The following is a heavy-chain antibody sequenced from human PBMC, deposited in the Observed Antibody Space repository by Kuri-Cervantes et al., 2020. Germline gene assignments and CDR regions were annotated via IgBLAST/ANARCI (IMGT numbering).Heavy chain of an antibody. D-gene: IGHD2/OR15-2a*01. CDR3: ARGYVTTFVDAFDI. CDR1: GGTFSNYA. V-gene: IGHV1-69*05. CDR2: IIPIFGAA. J-gene: IGHJ3*02. Sequence: SVKVSCKASGGTFSNYAISWVRQAPGQGLEWMGGIIPIFGAANYAQKFQGRVTIATDESTSTVYMELSSLRSEDTAVYYCARGYVTTFVDAFDIWGQGTMVTVSS.